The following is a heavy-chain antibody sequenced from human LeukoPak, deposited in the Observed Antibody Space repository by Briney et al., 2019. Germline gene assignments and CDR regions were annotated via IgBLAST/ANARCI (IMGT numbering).Heavy chain of an antibody. Sequence: LPGGSLRLSCAASGFTVSSNFMSWVRRAPGKGLEWVSVIYSGGSTYYADSVKGRFGISRDVSKNTLYLQMNSLRVEDTAVYYCARDLTVYRGNPLYYFDYWGQGTLVTVSS. CDR3: ARDLTVYRGNPLYYFDY. V-gene: IGHV3-66*01. J-gene: IGHJ4*02. D-gene: IGHD4-23*01. CDR2: IYSGGST. CDR1: GFTVSSNF.